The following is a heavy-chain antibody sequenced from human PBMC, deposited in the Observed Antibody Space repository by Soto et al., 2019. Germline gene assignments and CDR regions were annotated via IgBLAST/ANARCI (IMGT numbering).Heavy chain of an antibody. CDR3: ARDKITGLFDY. Sequence: PSETLSLTCAVYGGSLSVYYWTWIRQPPGTGLEWIGEINHSGSTNYNPSLKSRVTISVDTSKNQFSLKLTSVTAADTAVYYCARDKITGLFDYWGQGTLVTVSS. CDR2: INHSGST. CDR1: GGSLSVYY. V-gene: IGHV4-34*01. D-gene: IGHD2-8*02. J-gene: IGHJ4*02.